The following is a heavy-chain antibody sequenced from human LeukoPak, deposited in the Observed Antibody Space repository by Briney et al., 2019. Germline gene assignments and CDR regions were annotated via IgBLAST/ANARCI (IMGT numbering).Heavy chain of an antibody. CDR2: ISSNGGST. CDR1: GFTFSSYA. J-gene: IGHJ4*02. Sequence: GGSLRLSYAASGFTFSSYAMHWVRQAPAKGLEYVSAISSNGGSTYYADSVKGRFTISRDNSKNTLYLQMSSLRAEDTAVYYCVKESSSSGYYFDYWGQGTLVTVSS. V-gene: IGHV3-64D*09. CDR3: VKESSSSGYYFDY. D-gene: IGHD6-6*01.